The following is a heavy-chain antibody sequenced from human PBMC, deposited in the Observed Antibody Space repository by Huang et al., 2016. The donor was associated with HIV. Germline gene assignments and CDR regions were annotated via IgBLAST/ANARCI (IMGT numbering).Heavy chain of an antibody. CDR2: SSWNSKSI. CDR3: AKDASSGYSSGHSGFKVYFFDF. CDR1: GFTFDDYA. V-gene: IGHV3-9*01. Sequence: EVQLVESGGGLVQPGRSLRLSCAASGFTFDDYAFHGVRQVPGKGLEWVSGSSWNSKSIDYADSVKGRFTISRDNAKNSLYLEMKSLRVEDTALYYCAKDASSGYSSGHSGFKVYFFDFWGQGTLVTVSS. D-gene: IGHD5-18*01. J-gene: IGHJ4*02.